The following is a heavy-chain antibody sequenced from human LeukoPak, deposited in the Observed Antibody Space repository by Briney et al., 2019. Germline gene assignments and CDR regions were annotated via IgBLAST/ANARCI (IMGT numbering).Heavy chain of an antibody. CDR3: ARDRDTGYDPFDY. CDR1: GFTFSSYS. J-gene: IGHJ4*02. V-gene: IGHV3-21*01. D-gene: IGHD5-12*01. CDR2: ISSISSYI. Sequence: PGGSLRLSCAASGFTFSSYSVNWVRQAPGKGLEWVSSISSISSYIYYADSVKGRFTISRDNAKNSLYLQMNSLRAEDTAVCYCARDRDTGYDPFDYWGQGTLVTVSS.